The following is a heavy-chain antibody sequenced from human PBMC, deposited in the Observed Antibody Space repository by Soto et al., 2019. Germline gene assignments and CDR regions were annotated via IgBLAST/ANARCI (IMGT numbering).Heavy chain of an antibody. CDR2: IIPFFDTA. D-gene: IGHD2-2*01. CDR3: ARHDCISSSCYYYYYYVMDV. CDR1: GDTFSSYA. Sequence: SVKVSYKASGDTFSSYAISWVRQAPGQGLEWKGGIIPFFDTANYAQQFQGRVTITADESTSTAYMELSSLRSEDTAVYYFARHDCISSSCYYYYYYVMDVWGQGTTVTVSS. J-gene: IGHJ6*02. V-gene: IGHV1-69*13.